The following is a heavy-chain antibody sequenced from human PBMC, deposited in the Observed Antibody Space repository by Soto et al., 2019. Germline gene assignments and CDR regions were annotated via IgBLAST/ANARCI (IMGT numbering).Heavy chain of an antibody. V-gene: IGHV1-69*13. Sequence: QLGASVKVSCKASGGTFSSYAISWVRQAPGQGLEWMGGIIPIFGTANYALNFQGRVTITSDESTSTAYMELSSLRSEDTAVYYFARALYYYDSSGPPRYWYFDLWGRGTLVTVSS. CDR3: ARALYYYDSSGPPRYWYFDL. CDR2: IIPIFGTA. J-gene: IGHJ2*01. CDR1: GGTFSSYA. D-gene: IGHD3-22*01.